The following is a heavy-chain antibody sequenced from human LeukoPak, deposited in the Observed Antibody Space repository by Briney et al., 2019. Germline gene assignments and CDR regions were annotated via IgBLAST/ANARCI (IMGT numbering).Heavy chain of an antibody. V-gene: IGHV1-3*01. J-gene: IGHJ4*02. CDR3: ATDSDFWSGYYPD. CDR2: INAGNGNT. Sequence: ASVTVPCKASGYTFTSYAMHWVRQAPGQRLEWMGWINAGNGNTKYSQKFQGRVTITRDTSASTAYMELSSLRSEDTAVYYCATDSDFWSGYYPDWGQGTLVTVSS. D-gene: IGHD3-3*01. CDR1: GYTFTSYA.